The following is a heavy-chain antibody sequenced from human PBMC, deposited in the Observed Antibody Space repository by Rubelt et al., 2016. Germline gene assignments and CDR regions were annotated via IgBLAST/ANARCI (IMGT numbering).Heavy chain of an antibody. J-gene: IGHJ4*02. Sequence: EVQLVESGGGLVQPGGSLRLSCAASGFTFSSYSMNWVRKAPGTGLEWVSYISSSSSTRDYADSVKGRFTISRDKAKNSLYLQMNSLRDEDTAVYYCATQGYCSSTSCYGAYWGQGTLVTVSS. D-gene: IGHD2-2*01. V-gene: IGHV3-48*02. CDR2: ISSSSSTR. CDR3: ATQGYCSSTSCYGAY. CDR1: GFTFSSYS.